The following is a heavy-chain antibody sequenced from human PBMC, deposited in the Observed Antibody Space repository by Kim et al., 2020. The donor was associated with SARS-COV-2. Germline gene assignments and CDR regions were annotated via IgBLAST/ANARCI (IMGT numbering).Heavy chain of an antibody. V-gene: IGHV4-59*08. D-gene: IGHD4-4*01. CDR2: IYYSGST. CDR3: ASPRNYRGDAFDI. J-gene: IGHJ3*02. CDR1: GGSISSYY. Sequence: SETLSLTCTVSGGSISSYYWSWIRQPPGKGLEWIGYIYYSGSTNYNPSLKSRVTISVDTSKNQFSLKLSSVTAADTAVYYCASPRNYRGDAFDIWGQGTMVTVSS.